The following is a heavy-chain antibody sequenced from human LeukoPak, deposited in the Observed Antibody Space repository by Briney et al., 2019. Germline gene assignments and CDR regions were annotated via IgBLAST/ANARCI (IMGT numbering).Heavy chain of an antibody. Sequence: PSETLSLTCTVSGGSISSGSYYWSWIRQPAGKGLEWIGRIYTSGSTNYNPSLKSRVTISVDTSKNQFSLKLSSVTAADTAVYYWARESGNIVVVPAVIPILGGREPLVTVPS. J-gene: IGHJ4*02. V-gene: IGHV4-61*02. CDR1: GGSISSGSYY. CDR3: ARESGNIVVVPAVIPIL. CDR2: IYTSGST. D-gene: IGHD2-2*02.